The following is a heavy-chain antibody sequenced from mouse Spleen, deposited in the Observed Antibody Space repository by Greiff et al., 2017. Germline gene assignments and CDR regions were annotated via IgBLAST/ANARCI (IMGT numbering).Heavy chain of an antibody. J-gene: IGHJ3*01. D-gene: IGHD1-1*01. V-gene: IGHV1-64*01. CDR1: GYTFTSYW. Sequence: QVQLQQPGAELVKPGASVKLSCKASGYTFTSYWMHWVKQRPGQGLEWIGMIHPNSGSTNYNEKFKSKATLTVDKSSSTAYMQLSSLTSEDSAVYYCASPNYDGSLWFAYWGQGTLVTVSA. CDR3: ASPNYDGSLWFAY. CDR2: IHPNSGST.